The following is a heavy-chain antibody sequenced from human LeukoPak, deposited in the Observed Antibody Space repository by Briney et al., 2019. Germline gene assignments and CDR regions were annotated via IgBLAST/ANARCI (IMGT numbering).Heavy chain of an antibody. CDR2: ISGSGGST. CDR1: GFTFSSYA. CDR3: AKSTGRFLEWLTPNNYYYYGMDV. D-gene: IGHD3-3*01. J-gene: IGHJ6*02. V-gene: IGHV3-23*01. Sequence: GGSLRLSCAASGFTFSSYAMSWVRQATGKGLEWVSAISGSGGSTYYADSVKGRFTISRDNSKNTLYLQMNSLRAEDTAVYYCAKSTGRFLEWLTPNNYYYYGMDVWGQGTTVTVSS.